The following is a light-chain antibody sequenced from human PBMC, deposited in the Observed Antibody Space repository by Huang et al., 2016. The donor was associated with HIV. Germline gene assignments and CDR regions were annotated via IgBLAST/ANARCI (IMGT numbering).Light chain of an antibody. Sequence: EIVMTQSPATLSVSTGERAALSCRSSHSVYTNLAWYQQKPGQAPGLLIYESSTRATGIPGRFSGRGSGTEFTLTISSLQSEDFAVYYCQQYNGWPPKYTFGQGTKLEIK. CDR2: ESS. V-gene: IGKV3-15*01. CDR1: HSVYTN. CDR3: QQYNGWPPKYT. J-gene: IGKJ2*01.